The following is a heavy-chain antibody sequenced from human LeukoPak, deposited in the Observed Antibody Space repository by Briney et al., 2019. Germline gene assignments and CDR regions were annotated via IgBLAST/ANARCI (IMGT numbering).Heavy chain of an antibody. CDR2: ISHSGTT. J-gene: IGHJ4*02. V-gene: IGHV4-4*02. CDR3: ARVLGIAVAGAIDTGGTYLDY. Sequence: GSLRLSCAVSGFTFRTSWMTWVRQAPGRGLEWIGEISHSGTTNYNPSLKSRVTISVDKSKNQFSLKVISVTAADTAVYYCARVLGIAVAGAIDTGGTYLDYWGQGTLVTVSS. CDR1: GFTFRTSW. D-gene: IGHD6-19*01.